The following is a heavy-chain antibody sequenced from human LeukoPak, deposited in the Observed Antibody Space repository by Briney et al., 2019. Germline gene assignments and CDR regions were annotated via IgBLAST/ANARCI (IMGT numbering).Heavy chain of an antibody. Sequence: QPGGSLRLSCAASGFTFSSYAMSWVRQAPGKGLEWVSAISGSGGSTYYADSVKGRFTISRDNSKNTLYLQMNSLRAEDTAVYYCAKRPSSFIGPLDYYDSSGYYFDYWGQGTLVTVSS. D-gene: IGHD3-22*01. CDR3: AKRPSSFIGPLDYYDSSGYYFDY. J-gene: IGHJ4*02. CDR1: GFTFSSYA. V-gene: IGHV3-23*01. CDR2: ISGSGGST.